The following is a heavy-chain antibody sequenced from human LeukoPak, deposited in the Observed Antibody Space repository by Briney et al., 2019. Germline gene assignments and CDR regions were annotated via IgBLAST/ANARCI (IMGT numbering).Heavy chain of an antibody. J-gene: IGHJ4*02. Sequence: SETLSLTCTVSGFSISSGYYWAWIRQPPGKGLEWIGSVYHTGGTYYNPSLKSRVTISVDTSRNQFSLRLSSVTAADTAVYYCAREEGTTQDANWGQGTLVLVSS. D-gene: IGHD1-7*01. CDR2: VYHTGGT. V-gene: IGHV4-38-2*02. CDR3: AREEGTTQDAN. CDR1: GFSISSGYY.